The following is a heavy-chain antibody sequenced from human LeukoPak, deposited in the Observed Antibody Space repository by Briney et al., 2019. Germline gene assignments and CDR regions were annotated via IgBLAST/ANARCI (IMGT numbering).Heavy chain of an antibody. J-gene: IGHJ5*02. CDR3: ERAGSGRSPDWFDP. V-gene: IGHV3-48*03. Sequence: QSGGSLRLSCAASGFTFSSYEMNWVRQAPGKGRGWVSYISSSGSTIYYADSVKGRCTISRDNAKNTLYLQMNSLRAEDTAVYYCERAGSGRSPDWFDPWGQGTLVTVSS. CDR1: GFTFSSYE. D-gene: IGHD1-26*01. CDR2: ISSSGSTI.